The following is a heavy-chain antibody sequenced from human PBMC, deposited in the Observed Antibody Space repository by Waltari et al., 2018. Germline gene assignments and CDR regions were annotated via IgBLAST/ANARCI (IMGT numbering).Heavy chain of an antibody. CDR3: ARSWGLASPDWFDP. CDR2: IYYSGGT. D-gene: IGHD6-13*01. V-gene: IGHV4-31*03. Sequence: QVQLQESGPGLVKPSQTLSLTCTVSGGSIRSGGYSWTWIRQHPGKGLEWIGYIYYSGGTYYNPSPKSRVTIAVDRAERQFALKLCSVTAADTAVYYCARSWGLASPDWFDPWGQGTLVTVSS. CDR1: GGSIRSGGYS. J-gene: IGHJ5*02.